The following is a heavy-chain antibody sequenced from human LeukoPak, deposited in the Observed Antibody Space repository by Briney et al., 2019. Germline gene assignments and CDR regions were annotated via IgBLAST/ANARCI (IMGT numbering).Heavy chain of an antibody. D-gene: IGHD2-21*02. V-gene: IGHV3-23*01. CDR1: GFTFSRYA. CDR2: ISGSGGST. J-gene: IGHJ5*02. CDR3: AKVRGDPAWFDP. Sequence: GGSLRLSCAASGFTFSRYAMIWVRQAPGKGLEWVSAISGSGGSTYYADSVKGRFTISRDNSKNTLYLQMNSLRAEDTAVYYCAKVRGDPAWFDPWGQGTLVTVSS.